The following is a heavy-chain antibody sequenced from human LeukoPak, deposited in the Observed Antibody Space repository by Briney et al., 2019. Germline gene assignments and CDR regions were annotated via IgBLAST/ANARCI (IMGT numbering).Heavy chain of an antibody. CDR2: IYSGGST. CDR1: GFTIISTY. Sequence: GGSLRVSCAASGFTIISTYLSWVRQAPGKWLEWVSVIYSGGSTYYADSVKGRFTIARDISKSTVYLQMNRLRAADTAVYYCARVGLGLGDYWGQGTLVTVSS. CDR3: ARVGLGLGDY. D-gene: IGHD6-19*01. V-gene: IGHV3-66*01. J-gene: IGHJ4*02.